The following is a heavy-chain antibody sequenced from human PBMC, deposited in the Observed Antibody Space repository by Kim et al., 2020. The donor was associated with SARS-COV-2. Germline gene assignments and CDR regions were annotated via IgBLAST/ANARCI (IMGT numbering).Heavy chain of an antibody. V-gene: IGHV4-34*01. D-gene: IGHD3-16*01. CDR3: ARGGRLGELKYYFDY. CDR1: GGSFSGYY. CDR2: INHSGST. J-gene: IGHJ4*02. Sequence: SETLSLTCAVYGGSFSGYYWSWIRQPPGKGLEWIGEINHSGSTNYNPSLKSRVTISVDTSKNQFSLKLSSVTAADTAVYYCARGGRLGELKYYFDYWGQGTLVTVSS.